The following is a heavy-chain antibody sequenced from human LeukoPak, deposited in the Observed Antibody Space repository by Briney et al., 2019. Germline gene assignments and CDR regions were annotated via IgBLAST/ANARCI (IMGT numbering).Heavy chain of an antibody. D-gene: IGHD1-26*01. CDR2: IYSGGST. Sequence: GGSLRLSCAASGFTVSSNYMSWVRQAPGKGLGWVSVIYSGGSTYYADSVKGRFTISRDNSKNTLYLQMNSLRAEDTAVYYCAYDSGTYGPFDYWGQGTLVTVSS. CDR3: AYDSGTYGPFDY. V-gene: IGHV3-53*01. CDR1: GFTVSSNY. J-gene: IGHJ4*02.